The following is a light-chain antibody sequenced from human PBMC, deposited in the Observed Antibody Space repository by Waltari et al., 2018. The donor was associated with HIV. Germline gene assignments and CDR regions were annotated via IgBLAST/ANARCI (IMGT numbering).Light chain of an antibody. Sequence: DVVVTQSPDSLAVSLGERATLHCKSNQSLLYISNNQNYLAWYQQKAGQRPKLLIYWAYIRESGVPDRFSGSGSETDFTLTIGSLQAEDVAVYYCQQYSDVPYTFGQGTKLEIK. J-gene: IGKJ2*01. CDR1: QSLLYISNNQNY. CDR2: WAY. V-gene: IGKV4-1*01. CDR3: QQYSDVPYT.